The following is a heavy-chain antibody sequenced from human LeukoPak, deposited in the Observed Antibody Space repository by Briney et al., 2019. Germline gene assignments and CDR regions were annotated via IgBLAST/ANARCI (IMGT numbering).Heavy chain of an antibody. V-gene: IGHV1-46*01. Sequence: ASVKVSCKASGYTFTSYYMHWVRQAPGQGLEWMGIINPSGGSTSYAQKFQGRVTMTRDTSTSTVYMELSSLRSEDTAVYYCARDLGFGEWEPHGAFDIWGQGTMVTVSS. CDR3: ARDLGFGEWEPHGAFDI. J-gene: IGHJ3*02. CDR1: GYTFTSYY. D-gene: IGHD3-10*01. CDR2: INPSGGST.